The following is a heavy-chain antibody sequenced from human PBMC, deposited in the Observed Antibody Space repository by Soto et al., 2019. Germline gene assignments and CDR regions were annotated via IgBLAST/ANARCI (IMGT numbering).Heavy chain of an antibody. J-gene: IGHJ3*02. CDR1: GGSISSYY. CDR2: IYYSGST. V-gene: IGHV4-59*08. D-gene: IGHD3-16*01. Sequence: SETLSLTCTVSGGSISSYYWSWIRQPPGKGLEWIGYIYYSGSTNYNPSLKSRVTISVDTSKNQFSLKLSSVTTADTAVYYCARGLLGGADAFDIWGQGTMVTVSS. CDR3: ARGLLGGADAFDI.